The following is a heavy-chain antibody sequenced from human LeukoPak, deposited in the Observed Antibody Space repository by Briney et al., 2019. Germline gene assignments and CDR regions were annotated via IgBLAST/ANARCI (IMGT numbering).Heavy chain of an antibody. CDR3: ARVSSGHFDY. CDR2: ISSSGSYI. V-gene: IGHV3-21*01. J-gene: IGHJ4*02. D-gene: IGHD3-3*01. CDR1: GFTFSSYA. Sequence: GGSLRLSCAASGFTFSSYAMSWVRQAPGKGLEWVSSISSSGSYIYDADSVKGRLTISRDNAKNSLFLQMNSLRVEDTAVYYCARVSSGHFDYWGQGTLFTVSS.